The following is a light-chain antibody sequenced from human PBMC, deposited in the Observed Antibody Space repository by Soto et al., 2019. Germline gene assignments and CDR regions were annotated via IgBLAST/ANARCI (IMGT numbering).Light chain of an antibody. V-gene: IGKV3-20*01. CDR3: QQYGSSART. CDR2: GTS. Sequence: IVLTQSPRTLSLSPGESATLTCRASHNVTGRCLAWYHHKPGQAPRLLIYGTSSLESGVPERFSGAGSGTEFTLTISRLEPDDFAVYYCQQYGSSARTFGQGTKVDIK. CDR1: HNVTGRC. J-gene: IGKJ1*01.